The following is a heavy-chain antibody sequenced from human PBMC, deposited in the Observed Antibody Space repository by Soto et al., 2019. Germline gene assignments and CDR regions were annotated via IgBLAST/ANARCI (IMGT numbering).Heavy chain of an antibody. CDR2: ISSSSSTI. Sequence: GSLRLSCAASGFTFSSYSMNWVRQAPGKGLEWVSYISSSSSTIYYADSVKGRFTISRDNAKNSLYLQMNSLRDEDTAVYYCARFGEWLSASDYYYYGMDVWGQGTTVPVSS. CDR3: ARFGEWLSASDYYYYGMDV. CDR1: GFTFSSYS. D-gene: IGHD3-3*01. J-gene: IGHJ6*02. V-gene: IGHV3-48*02.